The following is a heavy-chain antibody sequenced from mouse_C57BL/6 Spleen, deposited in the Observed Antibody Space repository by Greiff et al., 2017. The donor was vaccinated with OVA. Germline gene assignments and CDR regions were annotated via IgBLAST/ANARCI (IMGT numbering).Heavy chain of an antibody. CDR1: GYTFTSYW. Sequence: QVQLQQPGAELVKPGASVKMSCKASGYTFTSYWITWVKQRPGQGLEWIGDIYPGSGSTNYNEKFKSKATLTVDTASSTAYMQLSSLTSEGSAVYDCAREFVDDGYYVNYALDYWGQGTSVTVSS. CDR2: IYPGSGST. D-gene: IGHD2-3*01. J-gene: IGHJ4*01. CDR3: AREFVDDGYYVNYALDY. V-gene: IGHV1-55*01.